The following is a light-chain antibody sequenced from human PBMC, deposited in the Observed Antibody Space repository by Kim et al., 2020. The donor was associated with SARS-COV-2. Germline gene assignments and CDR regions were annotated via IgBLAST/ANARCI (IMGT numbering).Light chain of an antibody. CDR1: TGTVTSGYY. CDR2: STN. CDR3: LLYSDGALV. J-gene: IGLJ2*01. Sequence: QAVVTQEPSMTVSPGGTVTLTCASSTGTVTSGYYPNWFQQKPGQPPRALIYSTNNRHSWTPARFSGSLLGGKAALTLPNVQPEDEAEYHCLLYSDGALVFGGGTQLTVL. V-gene: IGLV7-43*01.